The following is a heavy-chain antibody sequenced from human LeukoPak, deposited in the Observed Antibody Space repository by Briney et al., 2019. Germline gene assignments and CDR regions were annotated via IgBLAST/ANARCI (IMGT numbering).Heavy chain of an antibody. CDR2: IIPIFGTA. V-gene: IGHV1-69*13. D-gene: IGHD5-18*01. Sequence: SVKVSCKASGGTFSSYAISWVRQAPGQGLEWMGGIIPIFGTANYAQKFQGRVTITADESTSTAYMELSSLRSVDTAVYYCASGDTAMATGYWGQGTLVTVSS. CDR1: GGTFSSYA. J-gene: IGHJ4*02. CDR3: ASGDTAMATGY.